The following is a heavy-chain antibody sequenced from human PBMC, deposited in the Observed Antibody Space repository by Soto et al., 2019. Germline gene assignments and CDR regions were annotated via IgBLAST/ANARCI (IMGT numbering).Heavy chain of an antibody. V-gene: IGHV3-15*01. CDR2: IKSKTDGGTT. Sequence: GGSLRLSCAASGFTFSNAWMSWVRQAPGKGLEWVGRIKSKTDGGTTDYAAPVKGRFTISRDDSKNTLYLQMNSLKTDDSAVYYCTTLRPLEWLLCYYYGMDVWGQGTTVTVSS. D-gene: IGHD3-3*01. CDR1: GFTFSNAW. J-gene: IGHJ6*02. CDR3: TTLRPLEWLLCYYYGMDV.